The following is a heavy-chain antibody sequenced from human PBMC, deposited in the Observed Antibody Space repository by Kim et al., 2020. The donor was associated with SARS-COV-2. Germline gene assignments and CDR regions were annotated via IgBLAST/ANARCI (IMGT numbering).Heavy chain of an antibody. CDR3: TRVGGYSDFYFYMDV. D-gene: IGHD5-18*01. V-gene: IGHV3-33*01. CDR2: IKYDGTNK. CDR1: GFSFSTYG. J-gene: IGHJ6*03. Sequence: GGSLRLSCAASGFSFSTYGMHWVRQAPGKGLEWVALIKYDGTNKYYADSVRGRFTISRDNSQNTLYLQMNSLRADDTAVYYCTRVGGYSDFYFYMDVWGKGATVTVS.